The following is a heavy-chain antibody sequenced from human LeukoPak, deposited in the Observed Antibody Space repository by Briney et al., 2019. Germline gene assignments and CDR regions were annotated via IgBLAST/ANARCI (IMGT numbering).Heavy chain of an antibody. V-gene: IGHV3-21*01. D-gene: IGHD6-19*01. CDR2: ISSSSSYI. CDR3: ARGSRYSSGWYDY. J-gene: IGHJ4*02. Sequence: GGSLRLSCAASGFTFSSYSMNWVRQAPGKGLEWVSSISSSSSYIYYADSVKGRFTISRDNAKNSLYLQTNSLRAEDTAVYYCARGSRYSSGWYDYWGQGTLVTVSS. CDR1: GFTFSSYS.